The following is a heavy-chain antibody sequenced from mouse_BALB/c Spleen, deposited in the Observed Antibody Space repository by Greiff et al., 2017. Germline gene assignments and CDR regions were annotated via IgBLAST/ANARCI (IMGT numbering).Heavy chain of an antibody. J-gene: IGHJ4*01. Sequence: VQLQQSGAELMKPGASVKISCKATGYTFSSYWIEWVKQRPGHGLEWIGEILPGSGSTNYNEKFKGKATFTADTSSNTAYMQLSSLTSEDSAVYYCAREDGKGGMDYWGQGTSVTVSS. V-gene: IGHV1-9*01. CDR2: ILPGSGST. D-gene: IGHD2-1*01. CDR3: AREDGKGGMDY. CDR1: GYTFSSYW.